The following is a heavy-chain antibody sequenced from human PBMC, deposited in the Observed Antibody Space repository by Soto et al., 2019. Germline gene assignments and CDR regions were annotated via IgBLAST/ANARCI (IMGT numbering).Heavy chain of an antibody. CDR1: GGSFSGYY. D-gene: IGHD1-1*01. CDR2: INHSGST. Sequence: QVQLQQWGAGLLKPAETLSLTCAVYGGSFSGYYWTWIRQPPGTGLEWIGEINHSGSTNYNPSLKNRVTISVDTSKNQFSLKLTSLTAADTAVYYCARDKITGLFDYWGQGTRVTGSS. J-gene: IGHJ4*02. V-gene: IGHV4-34*01. CDR3: ARDKITGLFDY.